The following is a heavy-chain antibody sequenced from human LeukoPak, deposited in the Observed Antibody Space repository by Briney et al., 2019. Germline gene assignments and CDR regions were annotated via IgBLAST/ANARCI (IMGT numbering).Heavy chain of an antibody. V-gene: IGHV3-66*04. CDR1: GFTVSRNY. D-gene: IGHD3/OR15-3a*01. CDR2: IFSGGST. CDR3: ARQTGSGLFTLP. Sequence: GGSLRLSCAASGFTVSRNYMSWVRQAPGKGLEWVSTIFSGGSTYYADSVKGRFTISRDNSKNTLYLQMNSLRAEDTAMYYCARQTGSGLFTLPGGQGTLVTVSS. J-gene: IGHJ4*02.